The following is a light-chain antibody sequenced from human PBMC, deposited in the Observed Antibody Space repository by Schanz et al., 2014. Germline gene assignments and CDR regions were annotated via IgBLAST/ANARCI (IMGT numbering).Light chain of an antibody. J-gene: IGKJ4*01. CDR3: QQTSSTPLT. CDR1: QSISSY. Sequence: GDRVTITCRASQSISSYLNWYQQEPGKAPRLLIYAASSLQSEVPSRFSGSGSGTDFTLTISSLHPEDFATYYCQQTSSTPLTFGGGTRVEIK. CDR2: AAS. V-gene: IGKV1-39*01.